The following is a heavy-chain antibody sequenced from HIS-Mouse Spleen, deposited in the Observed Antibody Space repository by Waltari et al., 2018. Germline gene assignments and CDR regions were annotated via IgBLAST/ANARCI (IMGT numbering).Heavy chain of an antibody. Sequence: EVQLLESGGGLVQPGGSLRLSCAASGFTFSSYAMSWVRQAPGKGCEGISAISGSGGRTYYADSVKGRFTISRDNSKNTLYLQMNSLRAEDTAVYYCAKAPLEQLVFDYWGQGTLVTVSS. CDR2: ISGSGGRT. D-gene: IGHD6-6*01. CDR3: AKAPLEQLVFDY. CDR1: GFTFSSYA. J-gene: IGHJ4*02. V-gene: IGHV3-23*01.